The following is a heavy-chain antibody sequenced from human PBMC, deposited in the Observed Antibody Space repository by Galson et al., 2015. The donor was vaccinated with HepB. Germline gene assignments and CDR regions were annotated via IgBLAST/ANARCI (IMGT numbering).Heavy chain of an antibody. V-gene: IGHV1-69*13. D-gene: IGHD5-12*01. Sequence: SVKVSCKASGGTFSSYAISWVRQAPGQGLEWMGRIIPIFATANYAQKFQGRVTITADESTSTAYIELSSLRSEGTAVYYCARETSGYDPAHAFDIWGQGTMVTVSS. J-gene: IGHJ3*02. CDR3: ARETSGYDPAHAFDI. CDR2: IIPIFATA. CDR1: GGTFSSYA.